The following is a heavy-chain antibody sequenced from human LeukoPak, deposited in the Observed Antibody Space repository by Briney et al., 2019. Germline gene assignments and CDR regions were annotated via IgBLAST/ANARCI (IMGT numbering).Heavy chain of an antibody. CDR1: GGSISRYY. CDR3: ARGGDSVVVSAAINYYYYYYMDV. D-gene: IGHD2-2*01. CDR2: IYYSGSA. Sequence: SETLSLTCTVSGGSISRYYWSWIRQPPGKGLEWVGYIYYSGSANYNPSLKSRVTISVDTSKNKLSLKLSSLTAADTAVYYCARGGDSVVVSAAINYYYYYYMDVWGKGTTVTVSS. V-gene: IGHV4-59*01. J-gene: IGHJ6*03.